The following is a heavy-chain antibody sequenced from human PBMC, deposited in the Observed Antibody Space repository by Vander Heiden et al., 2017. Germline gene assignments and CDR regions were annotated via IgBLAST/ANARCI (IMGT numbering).Heavy chain of an antibody. CDR1: TYTFISYD. CDR3: ARGEPRYYGRDV. J-gene: IGHJ6*02. V-gene: IGHV1-8*01. CDR2: MNPYNGKT. Sequence: QVQLVHSGAEVTKPGASVKVSCKASTYTFISYDITWVRQATGQGLEWMGRMNPYNGKTDYAKKLQGRVTMTRNNSISTAYMELSSRRADDTAVYVGARGEPRYYGRDVWGQGTTVTVAS.